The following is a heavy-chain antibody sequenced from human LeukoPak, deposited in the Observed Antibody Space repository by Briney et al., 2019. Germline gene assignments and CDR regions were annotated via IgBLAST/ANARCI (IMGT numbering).Heavy chain of an antibody. D-gene: IGHD2-2*01. CDR1: GGSISSYY. CDR3: ARVRDCSSTSCYDNWFDP. V-gene: IGHV4-59*12. CDR2: INYSGST. J-gene: IGHJ5*02. Sequence: SETLSLTCTVSGGSISSYYWSWIRQPPGKGLEWIGYINYSGSTNYNPSLKSRVTISVDTSKNQFSLKLSSVAAADTAVYYCARVRDCSSTSCYDNWFDPWGQGTLVTVSS.